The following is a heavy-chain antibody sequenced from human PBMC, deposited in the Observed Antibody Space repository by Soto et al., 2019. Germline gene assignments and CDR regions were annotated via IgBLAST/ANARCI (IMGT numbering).Heavy chain of an antibody. Sequence: GVSLRLSCSASGFSSIGYWISWGRQAPGKGPEWVANIKEDGTEQHYVDSVKGRFTISRDNSENSLFLQMNNLRAEDSAIYYFEITTSTVSYWFDPWGPGSQVTVSS. CDR1: GFSSIGYW. V-gene: IGHV3-7*03. J-gene: IGHJ5*02. CDR2: IKEDGTEQ. CDR3: EITTSTVSYWFDP. D-gene: IGHD4-4*01.